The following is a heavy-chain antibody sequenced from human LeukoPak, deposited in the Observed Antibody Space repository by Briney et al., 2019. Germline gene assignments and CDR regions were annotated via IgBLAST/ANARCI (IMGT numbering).Heavy chain of an antibody. J-gene: IGHJ5*02. CDR1: GGSISISNYY. D-gene: IGHD4-17*01. CDR2: MSYSGRT. CDR3: ARSPQGTATTANWLDP. Sequence: PSETLSLTCTVSGGSISISNYYWGWIRHPPGKGLEWIGSMSYSGRTYYNPSLKTRVTVSLDTSKNQFSLNLISVTAADTAVYYCARSPQGTATTANWLDPWGQGTLVTVSS. V-gene: IGHV4-39*07.